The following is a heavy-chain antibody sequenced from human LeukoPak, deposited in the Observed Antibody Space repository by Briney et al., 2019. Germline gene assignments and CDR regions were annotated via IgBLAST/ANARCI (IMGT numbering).Heavy chain of an antibody. D-gene: IGHD2-21*02. J-gene: IGHJ1*01. V-gene: IGHV1-69*06. CDR2: IIPIFGTA. CDR3: AGCGGDCSLWYFQH. CDR1: GGTFSSYA. Sequence: HGASVKVSCKASGGTFSSYAISWVRQAPGQGLEWMGGIIPIFGTANYAQKFQGRVTITADKSTSTAYMELSSLRSEDTAVYYCAGCGGDCSLWYFQHWGQGTLVTVSS.